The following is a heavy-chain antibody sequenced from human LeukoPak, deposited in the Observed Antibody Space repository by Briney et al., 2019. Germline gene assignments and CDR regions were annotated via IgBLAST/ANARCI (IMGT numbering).Heavy chain of an antibody. D-gene: IGHD6-6*01. V-gene: IGHV3-33*01. CDR3: ARDRGTTSSAGYYFDY. Sequence: GGSLRLSCAASGFTFSQFGMHWVRQAPGKGLEWVAIIWYDGSEKFYGDSVKGRFTISRDNSKNTLYLQMNSLRAEDTAVYYCARDRGTTSSAGYYFDYWGQGTLVTVSS. J-gene: IGHJ4*02. CDR1: GFTFSQFG. CDR2: IWYDGSEK.